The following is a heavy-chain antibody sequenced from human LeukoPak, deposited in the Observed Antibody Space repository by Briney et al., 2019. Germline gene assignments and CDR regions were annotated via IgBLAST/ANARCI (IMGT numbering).Heavy chain of an antibody. CDR2: ISSGGST. J-gene: IGHJ4*02. CDR1: GFTFSSYA. CDR3: AKDSGSYFFDY. Sequence: GGSLRLSCAASGFTFSSYAMSWVRQAPGKGLEWVSGISSGGSTYYADSMKGRFTISRDNSKNSLYLQMNSLRAEDTAVYYCAKDSGSYFFDYWGQGTLVTVSS. V-gene: IGHV3-23*01. D-gene: IGHD1-26*01.